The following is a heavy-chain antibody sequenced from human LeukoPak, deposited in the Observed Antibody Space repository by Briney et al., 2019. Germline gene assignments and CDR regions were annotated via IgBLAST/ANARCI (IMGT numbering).Heavy chain of an antibody. V-gene: IGHV4-59*01. D-gene: IGHD3-10*01. Sequence: SETLSLTCTVSGGSISSYYWSWIRQPPGKGLEWIGYIYYSGSTNYNPSLKSRVTISVDTSKNQFSLKLSSVTAADTAVYYCASGSYLYYYYYYMDVRGKGTTVTVSS. CDR1: GGSISSYY. CDR2: IYYSGST. CDR3: ASGSYLYYYYYYMDV. J-gene: IGHJ6*03.